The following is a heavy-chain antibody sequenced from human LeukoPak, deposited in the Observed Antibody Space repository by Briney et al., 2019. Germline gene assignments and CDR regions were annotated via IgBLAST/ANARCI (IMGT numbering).Heavy chain of an antibody. CDR1: GGSISSSSYY. V-gene: IGHV4-39*02. CDR2: IHYSGST. D-gene: IGHD6-19*01. CDR3: ARDASGLHAFDI. Sequence: SETLSLTCTVSGGSISSSSYYWVWFRQPPGKGLEWSGGIHYSGSTYYNSSLRSRVTISADTSKNQFSLKLGSVTAADTAVYYCARDASGLHAFDIWGLGTMVTVSS. J-gene: IGHJ3*02.